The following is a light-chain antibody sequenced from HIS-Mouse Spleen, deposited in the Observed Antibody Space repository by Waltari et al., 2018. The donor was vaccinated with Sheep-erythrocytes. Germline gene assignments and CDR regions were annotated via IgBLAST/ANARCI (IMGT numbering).Light chain of an antibody. Sequence: QSVLTQPPSASGPPGQRVTISCSGSSANIGSNYVYWYQQLPGTAPKLMIYEGSKRPSGVSNRFSGSKSGNTASLTISGLQAEDEADYYCCSYAGSFWVFGGGTKLTVL. CDR3: CSYAGSFWV. V-gene: IGLV2-23*01. CDR2: EGS. J-gene: IGLJ3*02. CDR1: SANIGSNY.